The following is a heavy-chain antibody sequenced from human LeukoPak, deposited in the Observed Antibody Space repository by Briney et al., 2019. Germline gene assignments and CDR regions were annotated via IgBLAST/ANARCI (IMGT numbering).Heavy chain of an antibody. D-gene: IGHD2/OR15-2a*01. J-gene: IGHJ5*02. CDR3: ARREIVEGFDP. Sequence: GESLKISCKGSGYSFTSYWIGWVRQMPGKGLEWMGIIYPGDSETTYSPSFQGQVTISVDKSISTAYLQWSSLKASDTAMYYCARREIVEGFDPWGQGTLVTVSS. V-gene: IGHV5-51*01. CDR2: IYPGDSET. CDR1: GYSFTSYW.